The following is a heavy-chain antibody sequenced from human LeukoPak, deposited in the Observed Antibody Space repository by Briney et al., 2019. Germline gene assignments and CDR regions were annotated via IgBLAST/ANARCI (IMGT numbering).Heavy chain of an antibody. V-gene: IGHV3-43*01. D-gene: IGHD3-10*01. CDR1: GVTFYDYT. Sequence: GESLRLSCAASGVTFYDYTMHWVREATGKGVEWLSIISWDGGSTYYADSVKGRLTISRDNSKNSLYLQMNSLRTEDTALYFCAKDHYYGSGSYSRWVYFDYWGQGTLVTVSS. CDR3: AKDHYYGSGSYSRWVYFDY. CDR2: ISWDGGST. J-gene: IGHJ4*02.